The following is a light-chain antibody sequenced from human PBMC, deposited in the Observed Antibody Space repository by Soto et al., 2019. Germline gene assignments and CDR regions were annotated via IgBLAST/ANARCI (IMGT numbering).Light chain of an antibody. V-gene: IGLV2-11*01. CDR3: CSYAGISDKDV. CDR2: DVT. CDR1: SSDVGGNNY. J-gene: IGLJ1*01. Sequence: QSALTQPRSVSGSPGQSVTISCTGTSSDVGGNNYVSWYQHYPGKAPKLMIYDVTKRPSGVPDRFSGSKSGDTASLTISGLQAEDEAEYYCCSYAGISDKDVFGAGTKLTVL.